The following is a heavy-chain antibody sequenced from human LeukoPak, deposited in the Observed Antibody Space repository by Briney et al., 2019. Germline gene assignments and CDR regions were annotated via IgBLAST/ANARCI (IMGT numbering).Heavy chain of an antibody. CDR3: ARERSSSTSSMGV. J-gene: IGHJ6*03. CDR1: GASISSSSYY. CDR2: IYYSGST. D-gene: IGHD2-2*01. Sequence: SETLSLTCTVSGASISSSSYYWGWIRQPPGKGLEWIGSIYYSGSTYYNPSLKSRVTISVDTSKNQFSLKLSSVTAADTAVYYCARERSSSTSSMGVWGKGTTVTVSS. V-gene: IGHV4-39*07.